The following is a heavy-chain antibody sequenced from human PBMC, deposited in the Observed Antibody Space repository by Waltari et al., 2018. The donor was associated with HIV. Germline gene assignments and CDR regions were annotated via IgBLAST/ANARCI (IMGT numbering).Heavy chain of an antibody. V-gene: IGHV3-21*02. CDR1: GFNFNLFT. Sequence: EVRLVESGGGLVKPGGSLTLSCTASGFNFNLFTMTWVRLAPSQVLEGVSSITRGSSYVYYSDAVKGRFTVSRDNAKNSLFLQLKALTAEDTALYFCVRDRTSVTTGDFDSWGQGVPVTVSS. D-gene: IGHD1-1*01. J-gene: IGHJ4*02. CDR2: ITRGSSYV. CDR3: VRDRTSVTTGDFDS.